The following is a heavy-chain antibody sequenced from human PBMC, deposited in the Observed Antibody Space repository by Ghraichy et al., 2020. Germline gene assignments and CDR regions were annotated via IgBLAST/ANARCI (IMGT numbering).Heavy chain of an antibody. CDR2: IYDDGST. CDR3: ARYGGSGTHYFDY. CDR1: GGSINSGGYA. J-gene: IGHJ4*02. Sequence: TLSLTCAVSGGSINSGGYAWSWIRQPPGKGLEYIGYIYDDGSTYYNPSLKSRVTISADRSENQFSLDLSSVTAADTAVYYCARYGGSGTHYFDYWGQGTLVTVSS. D-gene: IGHD3-10*01. V-gene: IGHV4-30-2*01.